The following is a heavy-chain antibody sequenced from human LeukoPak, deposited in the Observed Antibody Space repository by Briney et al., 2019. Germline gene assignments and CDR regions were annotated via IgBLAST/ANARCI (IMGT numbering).Heavy chain of an antibody. CDR1: GGSISSGGYS. J-gene: IGHJ5*02. D-gene: IGHD3-9*01. V-gene: IGHV4-30-2*01. CDR2: IYHSGST. CDR3: ARGRGLRYFDWFSGFDP. Sequence: PSQTLSLTCTVSGGSISSGGYSWSWIRQPPGKGLEWIGYIYHSGSTYYNPSLKSRVTISVDRSKNQFSLKLSSVTAADTAVYYCARGRGLRYFDWFSGFDPWGQGTLVTVSS.